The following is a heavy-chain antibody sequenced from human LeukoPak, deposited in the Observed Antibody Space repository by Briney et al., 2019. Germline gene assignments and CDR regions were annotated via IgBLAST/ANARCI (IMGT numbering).Heavy chain of an antibody. CDR1: GFTFSTYN. Sequence: GGSLRLSCAASGFTFSTYNMNWVRQAPGKGLEWVSSITSSSSYIYYADSVKGRFTISRDNAKNSLYLQMNSLRAEDTAVYYCAKERTRVTGGWTWGQGTLVTVSS. D-gene: IGHD2-21*02. J-gene: IGHJ5*02. CDR2: ITSSSSYI. V-gene: IGHV3-21*01. CDR3: AKERTRVTGGWT.